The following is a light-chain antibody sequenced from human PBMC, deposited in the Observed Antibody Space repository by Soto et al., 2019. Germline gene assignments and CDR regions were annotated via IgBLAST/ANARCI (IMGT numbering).Light chain of an antibody. CDR3: QQSYSTPRT. J-gene: IGKJ1*01. CDR2: AAS. V-gene: IGKV1-39*01. CDR1: QRISSY. Sequence: DIHMTQSPSSLSGSVGDRVAITCRASQRISSYLNWYQQKPGKAPKLLIYAASTLPSGVPSRFSGSGSGTAFTLTTSSLQPEDFATYYCQQSYSTPRTFGQGTKVDIK.